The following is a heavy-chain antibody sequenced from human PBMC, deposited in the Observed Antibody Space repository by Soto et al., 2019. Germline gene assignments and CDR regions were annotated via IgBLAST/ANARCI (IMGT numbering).Heavy chain of an antibody. CDR1: SASIRSRNW. Sequence: QVQLQESGPGLVKPSGTLSLTCAVSSASIRSRNWWSWVRQSPGKVLEWIGEIFHNGSTNYNPSLKSRVTISVNKSKNQFSLKASSVTAADTAGYYCARAFGYSVTQYSFDYMAVWGKGTTVTVSS. CDR2: IFHNGST. V-gene: IGHV4-4*02. CDR3: ARAFGYSVTQYSFDYMAV. J-gene: IGHJ6*03. D-gene: IGHD5-12*01.